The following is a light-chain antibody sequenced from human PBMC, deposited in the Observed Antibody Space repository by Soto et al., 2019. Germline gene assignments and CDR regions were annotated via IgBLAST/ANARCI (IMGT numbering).Light chain of an antibody. V-gene: IGLV2-14*03. CDR2: DVS. CDR1: SDDIGAFDY. CDR3: SSYTASGTV. Sequence: QSALTQPASVSGSPGQSITISCTGTSDDIGAFDYVSWYQQHPGKAPKLMIFDVSDRPSGVSSRFSGSKSGNTASLTISGLQSEDEADYYCSSYTASGTVFGGGTKLTVL. J-gene: IGLJ2*01.